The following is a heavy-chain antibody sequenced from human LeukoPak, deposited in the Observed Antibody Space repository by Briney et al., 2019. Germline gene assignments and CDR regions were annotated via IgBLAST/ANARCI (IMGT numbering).Heavy chain of an antibody. CDR2: ITSGGDYM. Sequence: KPGGSLRLSCAASGFTFNTFNMNWVRQAPGKGLEWVSSITSGGDYMYYADSVKGRFTTSRDNAKNSLSLQLNSLRVEDTAVYYCARGHYDVLAASYKWTPDYWGQGTLVTVSS. CDR3: ARGHYDVLAASYKWTPDY. CDR1: GFTFNTFN. D-gene: IGHD3-9*01. J-gene: IGHJ4*02. V-gene: IGHV3-21*01.